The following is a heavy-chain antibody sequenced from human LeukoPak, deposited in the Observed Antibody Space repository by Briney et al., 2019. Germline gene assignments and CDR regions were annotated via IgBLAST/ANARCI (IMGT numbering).Heavy chain of an antibody. CDR2: IQQDGSEK. J-gene: IGHJ4*02. CDR3: ARNPPRYFN. Sequence: GGSLRLSCPASGFTFSSYWMIWVRQAPGKGLEWVANIQQDGSEKYYVDSVKGRFTISRDNAKNSLYLQMNSLRAEDTAVYYCARNPPRYFNWGQGTLVTVSS. CDR1: GFTFSSYW. D-gene: IGHD1-26*01. V-gene: IGHV3-7*05.